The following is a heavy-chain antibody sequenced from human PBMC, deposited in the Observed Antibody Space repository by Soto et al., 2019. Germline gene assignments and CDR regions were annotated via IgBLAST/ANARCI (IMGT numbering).Heavy chain of an antibody. J-gene: IGHJ4*02. CDR2: ISSSSSYI. V-gene: IGHV3-21*01. Sequence: GGSLRLSCAASGFTFSSYSMNWVRQAPGKGLEWVSSISSSSSYIYYADSVKGRFTISRDNAKNSLYLQMNSLRAEDTAVYYCALTSTIFGQFDYWGQGTLVTVSS. CDR1: GFTFSSYS. CDR3: ALTSTIFGQFDY. D-gene: IGHD3-3*01.